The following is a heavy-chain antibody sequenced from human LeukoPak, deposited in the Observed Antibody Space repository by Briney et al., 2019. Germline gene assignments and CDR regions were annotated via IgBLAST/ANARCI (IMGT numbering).Heavy chain of an antibody. CDR3: ARRGGHGGSFDY. Sequence: PSETLSLTCTVSGGSISSGSYYWSWIRQPAGKGLEWIGYIYYSGSGSTNYNPSLKSRVSISVDTSKNHFSLELSSVTAADTAVYYCARRGGHGGSFDYWGQGTLVTASS. CDR1: GGSISSGSYY. D-gene: IGHD4-23*01. CDR2: IYYSGSGST. J-gene: IGHJ4*02. V-gene: IGHV4-61*10.